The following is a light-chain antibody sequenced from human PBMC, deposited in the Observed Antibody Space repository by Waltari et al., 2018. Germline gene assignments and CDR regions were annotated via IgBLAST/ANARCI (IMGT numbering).Light chain of an antibody. J-gene: IGKJ1*01. Sequence: DIQMTQSPSTLAASIGDRVTITCRASQSMCRLLAWYQQKPGKAPKLLIYLASKLASGVPSRFSGSEAGTEFTLSIDSLEPDDFATYYCQNYDEGSPTSAFGQGTKVEIK. CDR3: QNYDEGSPTSA. V-gene: IGKV1-5*03. CDR1: QSMCRL. CDR2: LAS.